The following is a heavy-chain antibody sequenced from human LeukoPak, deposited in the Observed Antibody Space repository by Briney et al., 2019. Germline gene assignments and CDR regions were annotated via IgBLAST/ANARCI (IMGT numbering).Heavy chain of an antibody. J-gene: IGHJ6*03. D-gene: IGHD6-19*01. CDR1: GGSISSSSYY. CDR3: ARGRSEWLVPGYYYYMDV. Sequence: PSETLSLTCTVSGGSISSSSYYWGWIRQPPGKGLEWIGSIYYSGSTYYNPSLKSRVTISVDTSKNQFSLKLSSVTAADTAVYYCARGRSEWLVPGYYYYMDVWGKGTTVTVSS. CDR2: IYYSGST. V-gene: IGHV4-39*07.